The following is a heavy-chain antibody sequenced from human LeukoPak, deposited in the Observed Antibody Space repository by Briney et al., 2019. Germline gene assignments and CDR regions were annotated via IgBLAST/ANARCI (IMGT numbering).Heavy chain of an antibody. V-gene: IGHV3-43*02. Sequence: GGSLRLSCAASGFTFDDYAMHCVRQAPGKGLEWVSLISGDGGSTYYADSVKGRFTISRDNSKNTLFLQMNSLRAEDTAEYYCARGDDYGGAWYYFDYWGQGTLVTVSS. D-gene: IGHD4-23*01. CDR1: GFTFDDYA. J-gene: IGHJ4*02. CDR3: ARGDDYGGAWYYFDY. CDR2: ISGDGGST.